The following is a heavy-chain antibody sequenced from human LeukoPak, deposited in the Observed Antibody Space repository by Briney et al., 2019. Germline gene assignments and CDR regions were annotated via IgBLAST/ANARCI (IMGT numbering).Heavy chain of an antibody. CDR1: GYTFTSYY. CDR2: INPSGGST. Sequence: ASVKVSCKASGYTFTSYYMHWVRQAPGQGLEWMGIINPSGGSTSYAQKFQGRVTITADESTSTAYMELSSLRSEDTAVYYCARAIVVVPAADSGGYNYYYYYGMDVWGQGTTVTVSS. D-gene: IGHD2-2*01. V-gene: IGHV1-46*01. CDR3: ARAIVVVPAADSGGYNYYYYYGMDV. J-gene: IGHJ6*02.